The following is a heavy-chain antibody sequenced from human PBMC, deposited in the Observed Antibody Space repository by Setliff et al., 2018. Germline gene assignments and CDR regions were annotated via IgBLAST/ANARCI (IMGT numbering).Heavy chain of an antibody. Sequence: SGGSLRLSCAASGFTFSSYWMSWVRQAPGKGLEWVANIKQDGSEKYYVDSVKGRFTISRDNAKNSLYLQMNSLRAEDTAVYYCATTPQSDYYCARAQAAYNWNYYVLGYWGQGTLVTAPQ. CDR1: GFTFSSYW. V-gene: IGHV3-7*01. J-gene: IGHJ4*02. D-gene: IGHD1-7*01. CDR3: ATTPQSDYYCARAQAAYNWNYYVLGY. CDR2: IKQDGSEK.